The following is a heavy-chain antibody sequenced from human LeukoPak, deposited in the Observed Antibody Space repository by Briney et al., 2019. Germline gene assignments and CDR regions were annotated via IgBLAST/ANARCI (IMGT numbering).Heavy chain of an antibody. V-gene: IGHV4-61*02. CDR1: GGSISSSSYY. Sequence: SETLSLTCTVSGGSISSSSYYWGWIRQPAGKGLEWIGRIYTSGSTNYNPSLKSRVTISGDTSKNQFSLKLSSVTAADTAVYYCAKGANVLLWSWGQGTLVTVSS. CDR2: IYTSGST. D-gene: IGHD3-10*01. J-gene: IGHJ5*02. CDR3: AKGANVLLWS.